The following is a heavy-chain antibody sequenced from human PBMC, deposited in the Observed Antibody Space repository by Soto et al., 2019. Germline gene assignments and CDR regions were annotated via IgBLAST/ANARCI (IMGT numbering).Heavy chain of an antibody. V-gene: IGHV3-21*01. CDR3: ARLYSGSTNWLDP. J-gene: IGHJ5*02. CDR1: GFTFSSYS. CDR2: ISSSSSYI. D-gene: IGHD5-12*01. Sequence: GGSLRLSCAASGFTFSSYSMNWVRQAPGKGLEWVSSISSSSSYIYYADSVKGRFTISRDNAKNSLYLQMNSLRAEDTAVYYCARLYSGSTNWLDPWGQGTLVTVSS.